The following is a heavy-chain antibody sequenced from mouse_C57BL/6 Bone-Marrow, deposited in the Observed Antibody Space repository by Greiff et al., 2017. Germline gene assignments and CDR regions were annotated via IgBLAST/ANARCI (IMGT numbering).Heavy chain of an antibody. D-gene: IGHD2-2*01. CDR2: ISDGGSYT. CDR1: GFTFSSYA. V-gene: IGHV5-4*01. Sequence: DVQLVESGGGLVKPGGSLKLSCAASGFTFSSYAMSWVRQTPEKRLEWVATISDGGSYTYYPDNVKGRFTISRDNAKNNLYLQMSHLQSEDTAMYYCARGGYGYDPYAMDYWGQGTSVTVSS. CDR3: ARGGYGYDPYAMDY. J-gene: IGHJ4*01.